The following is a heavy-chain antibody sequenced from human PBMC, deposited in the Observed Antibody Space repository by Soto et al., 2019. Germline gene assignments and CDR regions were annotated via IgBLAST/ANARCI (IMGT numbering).Heavy chain of an antibody. J-gene: IGHJ6*02. V-gene: IGHV1-2*02. Sequence: QVQLVQSGAEVKPPGASVKVSCKASGYTVTGHYMHWVRQVSGRRLEFLGWLKPDNGGTYYAPKFQGRVTFTRDTSKTTAYMEMSGLQSDDTAVYFCARDLCPLGSGSPCPTFGMDLWGQGTTVAVSS. D-gene: IGHD3-10*01. CDR3: ARDLCPLGSGSPCPTFGMDL. CDR1: GYTVTGHY. CDR2: LKPDNGGT.